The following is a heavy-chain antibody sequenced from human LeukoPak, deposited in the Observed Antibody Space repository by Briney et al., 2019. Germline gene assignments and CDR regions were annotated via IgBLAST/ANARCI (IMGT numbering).Heavy chain of an antibody. Sequence: SETLSLTCAVYGVSFSGYYWSWIRQPPGKGLEWIGYIYYSGSTNYNPSLKSRVTISVDTSKNQFSLKLSSVTAADTAVYYCARGMATITPAFDYWGQGTLVTVSS. D-gene: IGHD5-24*01. CDR2: IYYSGST. J-gene: IGHJ4*02. V-gene: IGHV4-59*01. CDR1: GVSFSGYY. CDR3: ARGMATITPAFDY.